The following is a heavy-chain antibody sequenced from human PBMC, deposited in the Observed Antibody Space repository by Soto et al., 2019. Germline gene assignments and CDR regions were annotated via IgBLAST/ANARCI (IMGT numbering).Heavy chain of an antibody. CDR2: ISSSSSTI. D-gene: IGHD6-13*01. CDR3: ARGCSSWPICTPNFDY. CDR1: GFTFSSYS. V-gene: IGHV3-48*02. J-gene: IGHJ4*02. Sequence: GGSLRLSCAASGFTFSSYSMNWVRQAPGKGLEWVSYISSSSSTIYYADSVKGRFTISRDNAKNSLYLQMNSLRDEDTAVYYCARGCSSWPICTPNFDYWGQGTLVTVSS.